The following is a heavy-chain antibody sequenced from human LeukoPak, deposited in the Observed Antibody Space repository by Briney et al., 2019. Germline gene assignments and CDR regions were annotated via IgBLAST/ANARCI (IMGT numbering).Heavy chain of an antibody. V-gene: IGHV3-7*03. CDR3: ARASGPFDY. Sequence: GGSLRLSCAASGFTFSSYWMSSVRQAAGEGLEWGANIKQDGSEKYYVDSVKGRFPLSRDNAKNSLYLQMNSLRAEDKAVYCRARASGPFDYWGQGTLVTVSS. CDR1: GFTFSSYW. J-gene: IGHJ4*02. CDR2: IKQDGSEK.